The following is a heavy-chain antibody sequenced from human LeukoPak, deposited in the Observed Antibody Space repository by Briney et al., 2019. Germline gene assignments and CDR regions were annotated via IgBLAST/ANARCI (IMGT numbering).Heavy chain of an antibody. D-gene: IGHD3/OR15-3a*01. CDR2: IGPTGSDR. CDR3: AKSRTGHDAFDI. Sequence: SGGSLRLSCTASGLTFSTSGFNWVRQAPGKGLEWVASIGPTGSDRYHADSIKGRFTISRDNANNFLYLQMNSLRAEDTAVYYCAKSRTGHDAFDIWGQGTKVTVSS. CDR1: GLTFSTSG. J-gene: IGHJ3*02. V-gene: IGHV3-21*06.